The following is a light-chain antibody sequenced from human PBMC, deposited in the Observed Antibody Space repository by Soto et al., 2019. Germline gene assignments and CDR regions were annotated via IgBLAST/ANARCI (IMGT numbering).Light chain of an antibody. CDR2: WAS. V-gene: IGKV4-1*01. CDR3: QHYSDVPFN. Sequence: DIVMTQSPDSLAVSLGERATINCKSSQSVLYSVHNKNSLGWFQQKPGQPPKLLICWASSRETGVPDRSGGSGSGTDFTLSISSLQAEDGALYIFQHYSDVPFNFGPGTRLEIK. J-gene: IGKJ5*01. CDR1: QSVLYSVHNKNS.